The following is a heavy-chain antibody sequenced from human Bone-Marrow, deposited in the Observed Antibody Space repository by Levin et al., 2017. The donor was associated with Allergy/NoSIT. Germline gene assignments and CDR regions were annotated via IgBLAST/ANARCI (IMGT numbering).Heavy chain of an antibody. J-gene: IGHJ5*02. Sequence: NTSETLSLTCIVSGASITTTDYYWSWFRQPPGKGLEWIGIVYYSGSSYSYLSLKNRVTLSTETSQNQFSLKLRTVTAADTGFYSCRIGHPLHTLDGYWFAPWGRGTLVTVSS. CDR3: RIGHPLHTLDGYWFAP. CDR2: VYYSGSS. CDR1: GASITTTDYY. D-gene: IGHD5-24*01. V-gene: IGHV4-39*07.